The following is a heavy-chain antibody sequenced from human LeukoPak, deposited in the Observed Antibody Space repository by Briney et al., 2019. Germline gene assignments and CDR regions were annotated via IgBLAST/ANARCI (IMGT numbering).Heavy chain of an antibody. V-gene: IGHV3-30*18. Sequence: GGSLRLSCAASGFTFSGYGMHWVRQAPGKGLEWVAVISYDGSNKYYADSVKGRFTISRDNSKNTLYLQMNSLRAEDTAVYYCAKGRYYYYYGMDVWGQGTTVTVSS. J-gene: IGHJ6*02. CDR1: GFTFSGYG. CDR2: ISYDGSNK. CDR3: AKGRYYYYYGMDV.